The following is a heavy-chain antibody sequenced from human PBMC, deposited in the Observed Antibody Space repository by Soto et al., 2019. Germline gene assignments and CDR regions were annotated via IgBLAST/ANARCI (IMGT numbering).Heavy chain of an antibody. CDR1: GYTFTTYG. J-gene: IGHJ6*01. CDR3: AREGEMPYYGYGLNV. V-gene: IGHV1-18*01. CDR2: ISGKNGHT. Sequence: QVQLVQSGAEVRKPGASVKVSCKASGYTFTTYGISWVRQAPGQGLEWMGWISGKNGHTKYAQKFQGRVTMTPDAATSTVYMGLRSLRSDDTAVYYGAREGEMPYYGYGLNVWGQGTKVTVSS. D-gene: IGHD3-16*01.